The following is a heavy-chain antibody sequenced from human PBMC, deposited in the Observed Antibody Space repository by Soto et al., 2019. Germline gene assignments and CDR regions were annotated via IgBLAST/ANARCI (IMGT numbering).Heavy chain of an antibody. Sequence: LSLTCTVSGGAVSSGTYYWSWIRQPPGKGLEWIGHIYFTGSTNYNPSLKSRVTMSLDTSRNQFPLKLSSVTAADTAVYYCTRGPPRVQWFDPWGLGTLVTVYS. V-gene: IGHV4-61*01. CDR1: GGAVSSGTYY. CDR3: TRGPPRVQWFDP. J-gene: IGHJ5*02. CDR2: IYFTGST.